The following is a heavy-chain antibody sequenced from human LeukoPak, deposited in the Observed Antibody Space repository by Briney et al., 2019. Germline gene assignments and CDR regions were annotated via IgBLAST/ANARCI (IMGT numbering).Heavy chain of an antibody. CDR3: ARDPIAVAGTIDY. D-gene: IGHD6-19*01. CDR1: GGSISSYY. Sequence: PSETLSLTCTVSGGSISSYYWSWIRQPPGKGLEWIGYIYYSGSTNYNPSLKSRVTISVDTSKNQFSLKLSSVTAADTAVYYCARDPIAVAGTIDYWGQGTLVTVSS. V-gene: IGHV4-59*12. J-gene: IGHJ4*02. CDR2: IYYSGST.